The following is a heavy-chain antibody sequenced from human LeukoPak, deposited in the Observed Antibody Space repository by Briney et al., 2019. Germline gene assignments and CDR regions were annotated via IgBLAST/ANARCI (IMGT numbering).Heavy chain of an antibody. CDR1: GFTFDDYA. CDR3: ARADMTTITYPEY. Sequence: PGGSLRLSCAASGFTFDDYAMHWVRQGPGKGLEWVSGISWNSGSIGYADSVKGRFTISRDNAKNSLYLQMNSLRAEDTAVYYCARADMTTITYPEYWGQGTPVTVSS. CDR2: ISWNSGSI. D-gene: IGHD5-24*01. V-gene: IGHV3-9*01. J-gene: IGHJ4*02.